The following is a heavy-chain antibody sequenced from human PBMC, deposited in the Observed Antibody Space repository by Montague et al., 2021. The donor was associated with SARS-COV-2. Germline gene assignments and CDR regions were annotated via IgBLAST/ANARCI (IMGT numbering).Heavy chain of an antibody. CDR3: ARLAGFHTYFAFDV. D-gene: IGHD6-19*01. J-gene: IGHJ6*02. V-gene: IGHV4-61*02. CDR1: GASISSGAYY. CDR2: LFVSGRT. Sequence: TLSLTCSVSGASISSGAYYWSWIQQPAGKGLEWIGRLFVSGRTSYNPSLKSRVTMSVDASENHFSLKVTSVTVADTAVYYCARLAGFHTYFAFDVWGQGTTVAVS.